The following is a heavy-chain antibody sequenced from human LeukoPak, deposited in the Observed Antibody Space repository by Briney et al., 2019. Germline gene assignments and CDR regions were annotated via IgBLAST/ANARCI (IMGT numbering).Heavy chain of an antibody. V-gene: IGHV3-21*01. Sequence: PGGSLILSCAASGCTFSSYEMNWVRQAPGKGLEWVSSISSSSSYIYYADSVKGRFTISRDNAKNSLCLQMNSLRAEDTAVYYCARDWPTIAAAGTIPEYFQHWGQGTLVTVSS. CDR2: ISSSSSYI. D-gene: IGHD6-13*01. CDR1: GCTFSSYE. CDR3: ARDWPTIAAAGTIPEYFQH. J-gene: IGHJ1*01.